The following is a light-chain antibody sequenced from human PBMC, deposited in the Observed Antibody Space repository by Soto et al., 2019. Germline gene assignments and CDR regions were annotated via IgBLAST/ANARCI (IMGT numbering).Light chain of an antibody. CDR2: DVT. Sequence: QSALTPPASVSGSPGQSISVSCTGTSSDVGGYNYVSWYQQHPGKAPKLMISDVTNRPSGVSDRFSGSKSGNTASLTISGLQAEDEAVYYCSATRGGSTRLVFGGGSKLTVL. CDR3: SATRGGSTRLV. CDR1: SSDVGGYNY. J-gene: IGLJ3*02. V-gene: IGLV2-14*03.